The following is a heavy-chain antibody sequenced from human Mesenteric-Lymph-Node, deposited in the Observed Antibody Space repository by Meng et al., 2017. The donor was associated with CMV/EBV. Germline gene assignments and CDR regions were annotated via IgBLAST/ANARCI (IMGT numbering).Heavy chain of an antibody. J-gene: IGHJ4*02. V-gene: IGHV4-28*01. CDR1: GYSSSSTNW. CDR2: IYSSGTS. Sequence: TCTVSGYSSSSTNWGGWILQPAGKGLEWIGYIYSSGTSYDNPSIKSRVTMSVDTSKNQFSLKLTSVTAVDTAVYFCARSSAGTYYYDYWGQGTLVTVSS. D-gene: IGHD3-16*01. CDR3: ARSSAGTYYYDY.